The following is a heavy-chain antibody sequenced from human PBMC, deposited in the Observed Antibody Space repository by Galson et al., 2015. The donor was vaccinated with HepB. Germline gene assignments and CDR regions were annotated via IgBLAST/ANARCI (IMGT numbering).Heavy chain of an antibody. V-gene: IGHV1-2*06. CDR1: GYTFTAHY. J-gene: IGHJ4*02. D-gene: IGHD3-3*01. Sequence: SVKVSCKASGYTFTAHYMHWVRQAPGQGLEYMGRINPSNGGTNYALKFQGMFTMTTDTSISTAYMELSSLTSDDTAVYYCARDLDFWSGYYFLDHWGRGTLSPSPQ. CDR3: ARDLDFWSGYYFLDH. CDR2: INPSNGGT.